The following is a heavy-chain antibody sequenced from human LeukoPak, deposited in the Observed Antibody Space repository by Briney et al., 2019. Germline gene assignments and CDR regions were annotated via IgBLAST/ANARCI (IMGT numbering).Heavy chain of an antibody. V-gene: IGHV4-61*02. J-gene: IGHJ4*02. CDR2: IYTSGST. Sequence: SQTLSLTCTVSGGSISSGSYYWSWIRQPAGKGLEWIGRIYTSGSTNYNPSLKSRVTISVDTSKNQFSLKLSSVTAADTAVYYCARDAVGATTPFDYWGQGTLVTVSS. CDR3: ARDAVGATTPFDY. CDR1: GGSISSGSYY. D-gene: IGHD1-26*01.